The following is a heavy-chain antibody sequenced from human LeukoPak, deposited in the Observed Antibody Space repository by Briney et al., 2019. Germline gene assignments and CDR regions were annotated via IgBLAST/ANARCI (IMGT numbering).Heavy chain of an antibody. V-gene: IGHV3-21*01. CDR3: ARGKWDSSGYIGY. J-gene: IGHJ4*02. Sequence: KAGGSLRLSCEASGYTFDDYAMNWVRQATGKGLEWVSSISSSSSYIYYADSVKGRFTISRDNAKNSLYLQMNSLRAEDTAVYYCARGKWDSSGYIGYWGQGTLVTVSS. CDR2: ISSSSSYI. CDR1: GYTFDDYA. D-gene: IGHD3-22*01.